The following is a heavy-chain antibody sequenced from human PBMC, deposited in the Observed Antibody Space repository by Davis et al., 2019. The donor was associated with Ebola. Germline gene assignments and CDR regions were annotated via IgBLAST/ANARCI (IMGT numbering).Heavy chain of an antibody. CDR2: IYSGGST. J-gene: IGHJ4*02. V-gene: IGHV3-66*01. CDR1: GFTFSSYS. Sequence: GESLKISCAASGFTFSSYSLNWVRQAPGKGLEWVSLIYSGGSTYYADSVKGRFTLSRDNSKNTLYLQMNNLRAEDTAVYYCARDGEYCTNGICSTYFDNWGQGTLVTVSS. D-gene: IGHD2-8*01. CDR3: ARDGEYCTNGICSTYFDN.